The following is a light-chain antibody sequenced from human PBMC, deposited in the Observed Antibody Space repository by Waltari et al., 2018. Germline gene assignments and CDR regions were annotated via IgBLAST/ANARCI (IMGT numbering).Light chain of an antibody. CDR3: AAWDDSLSGVV. V-gene: IGLV1-47*01. Sequence: QSVLTQPPSASGTPGQRVTISCSGSSSNIEINYVYWFQPIPGTAPKVLIYRDNQRPSGVPDRVSGSKSGPSASLAISGLRSEDEADYYCAAWDDSLSGVVFGGGTKLTVL. J-gene: IGLJ2*01. CDR2: RDN. CDR1: SSNIEINY.